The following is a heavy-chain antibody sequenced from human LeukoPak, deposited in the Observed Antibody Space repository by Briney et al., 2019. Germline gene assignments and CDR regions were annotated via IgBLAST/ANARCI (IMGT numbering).Heavy chain of an antibody. J-gene: IGHJ4*02. D-gene: IGHD6-13*01. CDR2: IRYDGSNS. CDR3: AKDYGTTATAFQLRAPYFDY. CDR1: GFRFSSTG. V-gene: IGHV3-30*02. Sequence: GGSLRLSCAASGFRFSSTGMHWVRQAPGEGLQWVALIRYDGSNSVYADSVKGRFTISRDNSKNTVHLQMNDLRAEDTAVYYCAKDYGTTATAFQLRAPYFDYWGQGALVAVAS.